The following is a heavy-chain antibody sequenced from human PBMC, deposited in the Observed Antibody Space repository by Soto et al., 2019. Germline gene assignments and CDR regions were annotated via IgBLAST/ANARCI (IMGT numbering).Heavy chain of an antibody. Sequence: LRLSCAASGFTFSSFGMHWVRQAPGKGLEWVAVISNDGNNDYFADSVKDRFTISRDNSKNTLFLQMSSLSVEDTAVYYCAKDNFESSGYYSIRTPWFDPRGQGTLVTVSS. CDR3: AKDNFESSGYYSIRTPWFDP. CDR1: GFTFSSFG. J-gene: IGHJ5*02. CDR2: ISNDGNND. V-gene: IGHV3-30*18. D-gene: IGHD3-22*01.